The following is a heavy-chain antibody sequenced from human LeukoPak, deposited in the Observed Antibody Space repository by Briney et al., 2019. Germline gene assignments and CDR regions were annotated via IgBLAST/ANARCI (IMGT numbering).Heavy chain of an antibody. CDR2: INAGNGNT. J-gene: IGHJ5*02. D-gene: IGHD6-13*01. CDR3: ARSSSRINWFDP. V-gene: IGHV1-3*01. CDR1: GYTFTSYA. Sequence: ASVKVSCKASGYTFTSYAMHWVRQAPGQRLEWMGWINAGNGNTKYSQKFQGRVTITRDTSASTAYMELSSLRSEDTAVYYCARSSSRINWFDPWGQGTLVTVSS.